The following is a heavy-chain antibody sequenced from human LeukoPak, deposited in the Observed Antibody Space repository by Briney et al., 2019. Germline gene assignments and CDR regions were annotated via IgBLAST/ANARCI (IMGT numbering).Heavy chain of an antibody. CDR2: ISYDGSNK. CDR1: GFTFSSYG. Sequence: PGRSLRLSCAASGFTFSSYGMHWVRQAPGKGLEGVAVISYDGSNKYYADSVKGRFTISRDNSKNTLYLQMNSLRAEDTAVYYCAKDWGYSGYGLFDYWGQGTLVTVSS. V-gene: IGHV3-30*18. CDR3: AKDWGYSGYGLFDY. J-gene: IGHJ4*02. D-gene: IGHD5-12*01.